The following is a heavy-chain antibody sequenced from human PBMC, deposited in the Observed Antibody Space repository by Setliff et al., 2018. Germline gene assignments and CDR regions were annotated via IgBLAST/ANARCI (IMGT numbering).Heavy chain of an antibody. CDR2: IYSSGST. CDR1: GGSISSGDYY. D-gene: IGHD5-18*01. V-gene: IGHV4-30-4*08. J-gene: IGHJ4*02. CDR3: ARDDMRTWIQLWPTSNYFDY. Sequence: PSETLSLTCTVSGGSISSGDYYWSWIRQPPGKGLEWIGYIYSSGSTYYNPSLKSRVTMSIDTSKNQFSLKLNSVTAADTAVYYCARDDMRTWIQLWPTSNYFDYWGQGTLVTVSS.